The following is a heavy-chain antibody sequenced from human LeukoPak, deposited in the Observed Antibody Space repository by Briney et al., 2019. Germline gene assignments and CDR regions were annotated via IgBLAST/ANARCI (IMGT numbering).Heavy chain of an antibody. CDR1: GGSISSYY. CDR3: ASTGLRFLEWSTFDY. CDR2: IYTSGST. Sequence: SETLSLTCTVSGGSISSYYWSWIRQPAGKGREWIGRIYTSGSTNYIPSLKSRVIMSVDTSKNQFSLKLSSVTDADTAVYYCASTGLRFLEWSTFDYWGQGTLVTVSS. D-gene: IGHD3-3*01. J-gene: IGHJ4*02. V-gene: IGHV4-4*07.